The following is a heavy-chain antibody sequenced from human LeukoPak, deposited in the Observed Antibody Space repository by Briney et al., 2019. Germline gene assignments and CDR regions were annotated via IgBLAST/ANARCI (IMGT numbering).Heavy chain of an antibody. J-gene: IGHJ4*01. CDR3: ARVTSWFDY. D-gene: IGHD2-2*01. V-gene: IGHV3-48*02. Sequence: GGSLRLSCAASGFTLSDYAMNWVRQAPGKGLEWVSYISSSSSTIYYADSVKGRFTISRDNAKNSLYLQMNSLGDEDTAFYYCARVTSWFDYWGQGTLATVSS. CDR2: ISSSSSTI. CDR1: GFTLSDYA.